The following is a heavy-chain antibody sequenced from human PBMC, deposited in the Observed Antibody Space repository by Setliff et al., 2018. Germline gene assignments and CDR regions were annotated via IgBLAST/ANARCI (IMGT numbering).Heavy chain of an antibody. D-gene: IGHD3-10*01. CDR2: ISSSSSYI. CDR1: GFTFSDYY. J-gene: IGHJ3*02. V-gene: IGHV3-11*06. CDR3: ARRPPNGFGEFGNAFDI. Sequence: SGGSLRLSCAASGFTFSDYYMTWIRQAPGKGLEWVSSISSSSSYIYYADSVKGRFTISRDNAKNSLYLQMNSLRAEDTAVYYCARRPPNGFGEFGNAFDIWGQGTMVTVSS.